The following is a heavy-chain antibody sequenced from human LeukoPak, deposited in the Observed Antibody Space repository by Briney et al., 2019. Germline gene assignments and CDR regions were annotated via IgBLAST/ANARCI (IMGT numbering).Heavy chain of an antibody. J-gene: IGHJ4*02. V-gene: IGHV1-69*04. CDR2: IIPILGIA. D-gene: IGHD5-18*01. CDR3: ARAGSTAMVPGSIDY. Sequence: SVKVSCKASGGTFSSYAISWVRQAPGQGLEWMGRIIPILGIANYAQKFQGRVTITSDKSTNTAYMELSSLRSEHTALYHCARAGSTAMVPGSIDYWGQGTLVTVSS. CDR1: GGTFSSYA.